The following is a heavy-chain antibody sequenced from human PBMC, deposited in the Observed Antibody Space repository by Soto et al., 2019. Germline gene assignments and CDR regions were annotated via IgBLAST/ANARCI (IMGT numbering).Heavy chain of an antibody. V-gene: IGHV3-30*18. CDR2: ISYDGSNK. CDR3: AKLGVRGDFGSGYYTDDDAFDI. CDR1: GFTFSSYG. J-gene: IGHJ3*02. Sequence: GGSLRLSCAASGFTFSSYGMHWVRQAPGKGLEWVAVISYDGSNKYYADSVKGRFTISRDNSKNTLYLQMNSLRAEDMAVYDCAKLGVRGDFGSGYYTDDDAFDIWGQGTMVTVSS. D-gene: IGHD3-3*01.